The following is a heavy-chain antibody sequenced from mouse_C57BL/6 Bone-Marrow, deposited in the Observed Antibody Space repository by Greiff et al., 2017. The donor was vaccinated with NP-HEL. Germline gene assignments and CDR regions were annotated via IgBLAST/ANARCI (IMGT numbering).Heavy chain of an antibody. CDR3: ARWGGYGSVEPYCAMDD. CDR2: IYPGDGDT. CDR1: GYAFSSYW. D-gene: IGHD1-1*01. V-gene: IGHV1-80*01. Sequence: VQLQQSGAELVKPGASVKISCKASGYAFSSYWMNWVKQRPGKGLEWIGQIYPGDGDTNYNGKFKGKATLTADKSSSTAYMQLSSLTSEDSAVYFGARWGGYGSVEPYCAMDDWGQGTSVTVSS. J-gene: IGHJ4*01.